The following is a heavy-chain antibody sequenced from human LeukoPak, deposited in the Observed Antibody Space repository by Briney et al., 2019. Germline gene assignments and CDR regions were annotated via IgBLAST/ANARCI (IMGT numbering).Heavy chain of an antibody. CDR1: GFTFSSYG. Sequence: QPGGSLRLSCAASGFTFSSYGMRWVRQAPGKGLEWVAVIWYDGSNKYYADSVKGRFTISRDNSKNTLYLQMNSLRAEDTAVYYCARDFSVDLTGAYFDYWGQGTLVTVSS. D-gene: IGHD7-27*01. CDR2: IWYDGSNK. J-gene: IGHJ4*02. CDR3: ARDFSVDLTGAYFDY. V-gene: IGHV3-33*08.